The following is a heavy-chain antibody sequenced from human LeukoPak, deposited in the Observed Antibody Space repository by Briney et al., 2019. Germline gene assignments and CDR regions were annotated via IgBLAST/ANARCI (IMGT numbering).Heavy chain of an antibody. J-gene: IGHJ6*02. CDR3: ARDYRPRGGLFYYYYYGMDV. D-gene: IGHD2-15*01. V-gene: IGHV4-34*01. CDR1: GGSFSGYY. Sequence: PSETLSLTCAVYGGSFSGYYWSWIRQPPGKGLEWIGEINHSGSTNYNPSLKSRVTMSVDTSKNQFSLKLSSVTAADTAVYYCARDYRPRGGLFYYYYYGMDVWGQGTTVTVSS. CDR2: INHSGST.